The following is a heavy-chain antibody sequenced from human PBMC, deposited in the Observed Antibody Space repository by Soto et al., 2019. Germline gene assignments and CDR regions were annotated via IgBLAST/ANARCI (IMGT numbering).Heavy chain of an antibody. D-gene: IGHD4-17*01. Sequence: LRLSCAASGFTFSSYAMTWVRQAPGKELEWVSGVSGTGGSAYYADSVKGRFTISRDKSTNTLYLHMNSLRAEDTAVYYCARGSAYSDYDLEYWGQGTLVTVSS. V-gene: IGHV3-23*01. CDR1: GFTFSSYA. J-gene: IGHJ4*02. CDR3: ARGSAYSDYDLEY. CDR2: VSGTGGSA.